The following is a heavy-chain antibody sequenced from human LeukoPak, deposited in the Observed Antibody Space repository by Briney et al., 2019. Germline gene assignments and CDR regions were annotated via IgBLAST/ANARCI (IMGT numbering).Heavy chain of an antibody. J-gene: IGHJ4*02. V-gene: IGHV3-30*07. CDR3: AKTTAGYSSGRYPGWPVDY. CDR1: GFTFSSYA. CDR2: ISYDGSNK. D-gene: IGHD6-19*01. Sequence: PGGSLRLSCAASGFTFSSYAMHWVRQAPGKGLEWVAVISYDGSNKYYADSVKGRFTISRDNSKNTLYLQMDSLRAEDTAVYYCAKTTAGYSSGRYPGWPVDYWGLGTLVTVSS.